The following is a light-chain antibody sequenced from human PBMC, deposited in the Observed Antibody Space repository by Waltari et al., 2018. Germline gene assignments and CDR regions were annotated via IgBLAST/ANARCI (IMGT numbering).Light chain of an antibody. Sequence: EIILTQSPATLSVSPGGRAILCCRASQSVTRNLAWDQQKPGQAPRVLIYGASTRAAGIPARFSGSGSGTDFSFTISSLQSEDLAVYYCQQYNDWPRTFGQGTKVEI. V-gene: IGKV3-15*01. CDR3: QQYNDWPRT. J-gene: IGKJ1*01. CDR2: GAS. CDR1: QSVTRN.